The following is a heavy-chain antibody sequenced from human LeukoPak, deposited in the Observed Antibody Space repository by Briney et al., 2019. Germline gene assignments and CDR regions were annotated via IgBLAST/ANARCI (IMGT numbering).Heavy chain of an antibody. CDR2: IYYSGST. CDR1: GGSISSGDYY. V-gene: IGHV4-30-4*01. Sequence: SETLSLTCTVSGGSISSGDYYWSWIRQPPGKGLEWIGYIYYSGSTYYNPSLKSRVTISVDTSKNQFSLRLSSVTSADTAVYYCASQAGSWYGMDVWGQGTTVTASS. CDR3: ASQAGSWYGMDV. J-gene: IGHJ6*02.